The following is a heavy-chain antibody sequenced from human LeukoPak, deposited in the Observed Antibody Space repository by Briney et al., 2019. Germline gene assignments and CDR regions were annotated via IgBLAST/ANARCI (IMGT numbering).Heavy chain of an antibody. CDR2: TYYRSKWYN. J-gene: IGHJ3*02. V-gene: IGHV6-1*01. D-gene: IGHD4/OR15-4a*01. CDR1: GDSVSSKSAA. Sequence: SQTLSLTCAISGDSVSSKSAAWNWIRQSPSRGLEWLGRTYYRSKWYNDYAVSVKGRITINPDTSNNQVSLQLNSVTPEDTAVYYCASSDNYGGDAFDIWGQGTMVIVSS. CDR3: ASSDNYGGDAFDI.